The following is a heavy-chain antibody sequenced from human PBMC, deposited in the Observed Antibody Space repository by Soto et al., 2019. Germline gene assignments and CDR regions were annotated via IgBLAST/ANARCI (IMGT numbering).Heavy chain of an antibody. J-gene: IGHJ3*02. Sequence: LGESLKISCKGSGYSFTSYWISWVRQMPGKGLEWMGRIDPSDSYTNYSPSFQGHVTISADKSISTAYLQWSSLKASDTAMYYCATSRGCSYGDDAFDIWGQGTMVPV. CDR2: IDPSDSYT. D-gene: IGHD5-18*01. V-gene: IGHV5-10-1*01. CDR3: ATSRGCSYGDDAFDI. CDR1: GYSFTSYW.